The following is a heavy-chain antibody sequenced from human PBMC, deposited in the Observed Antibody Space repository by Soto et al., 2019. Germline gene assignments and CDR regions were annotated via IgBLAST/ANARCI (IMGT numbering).Heavy chain of an antibody. Sequence: QVQLVQSGAEVKKPGSSVKVSCKASGGTFSSYAISWVRQAPGQGLEWMGGIIPIFGTANYAQKFQGRVTTSADXXTXTXXMELGSLRSEDTAGYYCARGYCSGGSCYQRDWFAPWGQGTLVTVSS. V-gene: IGHV1-69*12. J-gene: IGHJ5*02. CDR1: GGTFSSYA. CDR3: ARGYCSGGSCYQRDWFAP. D-gene: IGHD2-15*01. CDR2: IIPIFGTA.